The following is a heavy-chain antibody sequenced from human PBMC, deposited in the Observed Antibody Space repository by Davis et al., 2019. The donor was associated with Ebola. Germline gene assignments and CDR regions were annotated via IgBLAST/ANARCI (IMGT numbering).Heavy chain of an antibody. CDR1: GYRFIDYW. J-gene: IGHJ4*02. D-gene: IGHD1-26*01. Sequence: KVSCKGSGYRFIDYWIGWVRQMPGKGLEWMGVIYPYDSDIRYSPSFQGQVTISADKSTNMAYLKWNSIKASDTAMYYCARQSGYFDYWGQGTLVTVSS. CDR2: IYPYDSDI. V-gene: IGHV5-51*01. CDR3: ARQSGYFDY.